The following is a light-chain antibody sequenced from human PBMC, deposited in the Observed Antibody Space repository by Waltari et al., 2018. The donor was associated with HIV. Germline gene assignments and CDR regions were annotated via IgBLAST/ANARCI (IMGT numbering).Light chain of an antibody. J-gene: IGLJ1*01. V-gene: IGLV2-11*02. Sequence: QSALTQPRSVSGSPGQSVTISCTGTMRDVCGYNPVPWYQQPPGKAPNLLIYEVSKWPAGVPDRFSGSKSGNTASLTISGLRADDEADYYCCSHGGTYNVVGTGTKVTIL. CDR3: CSHGGTYNV. CDR2: EVS. CDR1: MRDVCGYNP.